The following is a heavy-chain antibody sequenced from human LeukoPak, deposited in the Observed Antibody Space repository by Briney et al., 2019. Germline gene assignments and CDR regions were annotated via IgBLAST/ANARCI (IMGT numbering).Heavy chain of an antibody. CDR3: ARDLLTVTTFDY. J-gene: IGHJ4*02. V-gene: IGHV3-21*01. CDR2: ISSSSSYI. Sequence: PGGSLRLSCAASGFTFSSYSMNWVRQAPGKGLEWVSSISSSSSYIYYADSVKGRFTISRDNAKNSLHLQMNSLRAEDTAVYYCARDLLTVTTFDYWGQGTLVTVSS. CDR1: GFTFSSYS. D-gene: IGHD4-17*01.